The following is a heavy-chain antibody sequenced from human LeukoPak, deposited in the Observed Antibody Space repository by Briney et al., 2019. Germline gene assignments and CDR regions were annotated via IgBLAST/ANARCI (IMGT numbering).Heavy chain of an antibody. D-gene: IGHD6-13*01. CDR2: IYTSGST. CDR3: ARGSDIAAAAP. J-gene: IGHJ5*02. V-gene: IGHV4-4*07. Sequence: SETLSLACTVSGVSVSNFYWSWIRQPAGKGLEWIGRIYTSGSTNYNPSLKSRVTMSVDTSKDQLSLKLSSVTAADTAVYYCARGSDIAAAAPWGQGTLVTVSS. CDR1: GVSVSNFY.